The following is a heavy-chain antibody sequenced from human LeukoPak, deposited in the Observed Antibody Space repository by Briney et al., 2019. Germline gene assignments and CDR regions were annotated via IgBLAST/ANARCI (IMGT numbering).Heavy chain of an antibody. CDR3: ARAWTGAVAPPWEQRNYYYYYYMDV. D-gene: IGHD6-19*01. J-gene: IGHJ6*03. V-gene: IGHV1-18*01. CDR1: GYSFNSQG. CDR2: ISAYNGNT. Sequence: ASVKVSCKASGYSFNSQGMNWVRQAPGQGLEWMGWISAYNGNTNCAQKLQGRVTMTTDTSTSTAYMELRSLRSDDTAVYYCARAWTGAVAPPWEQRNYYYYYYMDVWGKGTTVTISS.